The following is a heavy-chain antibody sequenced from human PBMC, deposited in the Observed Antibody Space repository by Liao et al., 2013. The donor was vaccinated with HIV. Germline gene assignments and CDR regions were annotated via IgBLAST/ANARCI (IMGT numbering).Heavy chain of an antibody. CDR2: IYHSGST. Sequence: VQLQESGPGLVKPSETLSLTCTVSGGSIRNYYWNWIRQPPGKGLEWIGDIYHSGSTNYNPSLNNRVTISVDTSRNQFSLRLTSVTAADTAVYYCARGPSWDALVVGYFYYMDVWGKGTTVTVSS. D-gene: IGHD1-26*01. CDR3: ARGPSWDALVVGYFYYMDV. V-gene: IGHV4-59*01. J-gene: IGHJ6*03. CDR1: GGSIRNYY.